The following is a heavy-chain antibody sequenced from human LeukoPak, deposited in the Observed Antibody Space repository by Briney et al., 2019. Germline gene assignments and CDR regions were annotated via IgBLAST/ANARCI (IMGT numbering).Heavy chain of an antibody. J-gene: IGHJ3*01. CDR2: INSDGSST. CDR3: AREKSAWDAPDAFDL. CDR1: EFTFSNHW. Sequence: GGYLRLSCADSEFTFSNHWMHWVRQVAGKGLMWVSRINSDGSSTSYADSVKGRFTISRANAKNTLYLQMNSLRAEDTAVYYCAREKSAWDAPDAFDLWGQGTMVTVSS. V-gene: IGHV3-74*01. D-gene: IGHD1-26*01.